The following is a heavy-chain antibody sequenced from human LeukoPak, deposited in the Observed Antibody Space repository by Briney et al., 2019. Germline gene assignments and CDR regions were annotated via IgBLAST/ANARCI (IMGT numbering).Heavy chain of an antibody. Sequence: ASVKVSCKVSGYTLTELSMHWVRQAPGKGLEWMGGFDPEDGETIYAQKFQGRVTMTEDTSTDTAYMELSSLSSEDEAVYYWAPDLWFGDSGGWGQGTLVTVSS. CDR2: FDPEDGET. V-gene: IGHV1-24*01. J-gene: IGHJ4*02. D-gene: IGHD3-10*01. CDR1: GYTLTELS. CDR3: APDLWFGDSGG.